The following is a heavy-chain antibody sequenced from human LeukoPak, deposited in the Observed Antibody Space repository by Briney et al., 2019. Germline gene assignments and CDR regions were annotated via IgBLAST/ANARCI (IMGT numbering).Heavy chain of an antibody. D-gene: IGHD6-13*01. CDR3: ARVEAVSGTGWFDP. CDR1: GGSISSYY. Sequence: PSETLSLTCSVSGGSISSYYWNWIRQPPGKGLEWIGYIYYSGSTNYNPSLRSRVTMSVDTSKNQFSLKLRSVTAADTAVYYCARVEAVSGTGWFDPWGQGTLVTASS. J-gene: IGHJ5*02. V-gene: IGHV4-59*01. CDR2: IYYSGST.